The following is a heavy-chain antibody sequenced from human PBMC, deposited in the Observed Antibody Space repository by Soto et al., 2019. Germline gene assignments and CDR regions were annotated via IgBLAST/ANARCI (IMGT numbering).Heavy chain of an antibody. CDR2: ISGSGASA. D-gene: IGHD5-18*01. CDR3: AKGSRGYTTYYFDY. Sequence: EVQLLESGGGLVQPGGSLRLSCAASEFSFGGYAMSWVRQAPGKGLEWVSSISGSGASAFYAASVRGRFIISRDNTGNTVSLQMNSLRAEDTALYYCAKGSRGYTTYYFDYWGQGTRITVSS. J-gene: IGHJ4*02. CDR1: EFSFGGYA. V-gene: IGHV3-23*01.